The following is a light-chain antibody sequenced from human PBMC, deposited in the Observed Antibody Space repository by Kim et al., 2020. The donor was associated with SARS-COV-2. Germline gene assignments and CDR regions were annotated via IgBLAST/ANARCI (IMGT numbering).Light chain of an antibody. CDR2: RYN. CDR1: SSNIGSNF. Sequence: ELTQPPSASGTPGQRVTISCSGSSSNIGSNFVYWYQQLPGTAPKLLIYRYNERPSGVPDRFSGSKSGTSASLAISGLRSEDEADYYCAAWDDSLNGYVFGTGTKVTVL. J-gene: IGLJ1*01. CDR3: AAWDDSLNGYV. V-gene: IGLV1-47*01.